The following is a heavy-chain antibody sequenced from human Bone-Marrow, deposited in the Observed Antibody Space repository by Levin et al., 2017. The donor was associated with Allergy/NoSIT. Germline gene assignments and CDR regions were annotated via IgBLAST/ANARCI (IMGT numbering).Heavy chain of an antibody. J-gene: IGHJ6*02. CDR1: GFTFTDYA. Sequence: SLKISCAASGFTFTDYAIHWIRQAPGRGPEWVSGVSWNSGTIGYADSVKGRFTISRDNAKNSLYLQMNSLRTEDTALYFCARHKDYGGNGYYYYGMDVWGQGTTVTVSS. CDR3: ARHKDYGGNGYYYYGMDV. V-gene: IGHV3-9*01. CDR2: VSWNSGTI. D-gene: IGHD4-23*01.